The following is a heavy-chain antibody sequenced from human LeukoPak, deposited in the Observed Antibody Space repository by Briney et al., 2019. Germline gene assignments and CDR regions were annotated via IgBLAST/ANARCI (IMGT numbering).Heavy chain of an antibody. Sequence: SETLSLTCTVSGGSISSSSYYWGWIRQPPGKGLEWIGSIYYSGSTYYNPSLKSRVTISVDTSKNQFSLKLSSVTAADTAVYYCARDSISAYGDPYYMDVWGKGTTVTVSS. J-gene: IGHJ6*03. CDR3: ARDSISAYGDPYYMDV. V-gene: IGHV4-39*07. D-gene: IGHD4-17*01. CDR1: GGSISSSSYY. CDR2: IYYSGST.